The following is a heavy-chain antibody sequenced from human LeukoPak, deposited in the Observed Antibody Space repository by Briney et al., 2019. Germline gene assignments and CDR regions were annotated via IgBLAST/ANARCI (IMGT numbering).Heavy chain of an antibody. J-gene: IGHJ3*02. V-gene: IGHV4-30-4*01. CDR2: IYYSGST. Sequence: PSQTLSLTCTVSGGSISSGDYYWSWIRQPPGKGLEWIGYIYYSGSTYYNPPLKSRVTISVDTSKNQFSLRLSSVTAADTAVYYCARSLRVSVAGTDTFDIWGQGTMVTVSS. D-gene: IGHD6-19*01. CDR1: GGSISSGDYY. CDR3: ARSLRVSVAGTDTFDI.